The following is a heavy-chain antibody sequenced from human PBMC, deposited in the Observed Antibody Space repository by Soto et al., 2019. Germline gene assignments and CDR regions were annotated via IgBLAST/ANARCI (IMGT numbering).Heavy chain of an antibody. Sequence: SETLSLTCTVSGGSISSYYWSWIRQPPGKGLEWIGYIYYSGSTNYNPSLKSRVTISVDTSKNQFSLKLSSVTAADTAVYYCARDRLTYYDILTGYPYNYYYXDVWGKGTTVTVS. V-gene: IGHV4-59*01. CDR2: IYYSGST. J-gene: IGHJ6*03. CDR1: GGSISSYY. D-gene: IGHD3-9*01. CDR3: ARDRLTYYDILTGYPYNYYYXDV.